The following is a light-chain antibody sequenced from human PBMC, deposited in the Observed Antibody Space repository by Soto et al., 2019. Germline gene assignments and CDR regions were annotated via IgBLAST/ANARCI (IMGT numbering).Light chain of an antibody. V-gene: IGKV3-11*01. CDR1: QYINTR. J-gene: IGKJ1*01. CDR2: QTS. CDR3: HQRQSWPRT. Sequence: IVLTQSPATLSSFPCDRVTLSCRASQYINTRLAWYQHRPGQAPRLLIYQTSIRAAGIPARFSASGTGTDFTLTISDVQPEDFAVYYCHQRQSWPRTFGQGTKVDI.